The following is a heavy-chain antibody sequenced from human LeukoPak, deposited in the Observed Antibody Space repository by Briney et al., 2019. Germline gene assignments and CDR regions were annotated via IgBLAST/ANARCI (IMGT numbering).Heavy chain of an antibody. J-gene: IGHJ4*02. CDR3: AKDMGYCSSATCYGLDY. CDR1: GFTFSSYA. CDR2: VSGGGGTT. V-gene: IGHV3-23*01. Sequence: GGSLRLSCAASGFTFSSYAMSWVRQAPGKGLEGFSTVSGGGGTTYYADSVKGRITISRDNYKNTLFLQMNSLRAEDTAIYYCAKDMGYCSSATCYGLDYWGQGPLVTVSS. D-gene: IGHD2-2*01.